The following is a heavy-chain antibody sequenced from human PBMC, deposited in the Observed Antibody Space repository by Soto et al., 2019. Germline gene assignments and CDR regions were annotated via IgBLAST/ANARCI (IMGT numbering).Heavy chain of an antibody. CDR2: INAGNGNT. D-gene: IGHD4-17*01. J-gene: IGHJ2*01. CDR3: ARVGTTVTTYWYFDL. V-gene: IGHV1-3*01. Sequence: ASVKVSCKASGYSFANYVIYWVRQAPGQRLEWMGWINAGNGNTKYSQKFQGRVTITRDTSATTAYMELSSLRSEDTAVYYCARVGTTVTTYWYFDLWGHGTLVTVSS. CDR1: GYSFANYV.